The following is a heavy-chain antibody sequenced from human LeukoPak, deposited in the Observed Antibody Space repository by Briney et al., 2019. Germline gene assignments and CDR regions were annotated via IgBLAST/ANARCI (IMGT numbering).Heavy chain of an antibody. Sequence: GGSLRLSCAASGFTFSSYAMSWVRQAPGEGLEWVSAISGSGGSTYYADSVKGRFTISRDNSKNTLYLQMNSLRAEDTAVYYCAKDELWFGESPFDPWGQGTLVTVSS. CDR2: ISGSGGST. CDR3: AKDELWFGESPFDP. CDR1: GFTFSSYA. V-gene: IGHV3-23*01. D-gene: IGHD3-10*01. J-gene: IGHJ5*02.